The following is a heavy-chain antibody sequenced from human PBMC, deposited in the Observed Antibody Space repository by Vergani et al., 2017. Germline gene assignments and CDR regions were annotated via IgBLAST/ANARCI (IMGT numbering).Heavy chain of an antibody. Sequence: QVQLVQSGAEVKKPGSSVKVSCKASGGTFSSYAISWVRQAPGQGLEWMGGIIPIFGTANYAQKFQGRVTITADESTSTAYMELSSLRSEDTAVYYWAREGVVVVVAAGTAPLDIWGQGTMVTVSS. D-gene: IGHD2-15*01. CDR1: GGTFSSYA. J-gene: IGHJ3*02. V-gene: IGHV1-69*01. CDR2: IIPIFGTA. CDR3: AREGVVVVVAAGTAPLDI.